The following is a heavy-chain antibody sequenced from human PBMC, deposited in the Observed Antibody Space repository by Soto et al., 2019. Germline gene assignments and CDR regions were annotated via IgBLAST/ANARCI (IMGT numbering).Heavy chain of an antibody. J-gene: IGHJ6*03. D-gene: IGHD3-3*01. CDR3: ARSSTWSGYYVYHHFYMDV. V-gene: IGHV4-39*01. CDR1: GGSISSSSYY. Sequence: SETLSLTCSVSGGSISSSSYYWGWIRQPPGKGLEWTGNIYYSGTTYYNPSLKSRVTVSVDTSKNEFSLKVNSVTAADTAVYYCARSSTWSGYYVYHHFYMDVWGKGATVTVSS. CDR2: IYYSGTT.